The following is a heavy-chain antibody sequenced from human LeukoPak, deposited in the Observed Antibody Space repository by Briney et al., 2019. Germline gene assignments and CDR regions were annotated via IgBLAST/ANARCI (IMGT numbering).Heavy chain of an antibody. CDR3: ARHLDIVATTLIDY. J-gene: IGHJ4*02. Sequence: SVKVSCKASGGTFSSYAISWVRQAPGQGLEWMGRIVPIFGTANYAQKFQGRVTITADKSTSTAYMELSSLRSEDTAVYYCARHLDIVATTLIDYWGQGTLVTVSS. CDR1: GGTFSSYA. CDR2: IVPIFGTA. D-gene: IGHD5-12*01. V-gene: IGHV1-69*06.